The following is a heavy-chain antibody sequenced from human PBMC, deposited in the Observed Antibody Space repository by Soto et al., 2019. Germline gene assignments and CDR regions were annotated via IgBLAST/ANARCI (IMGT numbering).Heavy chain of an antibody. Sequence: EVQLVESGGDLVQPGGSLRLSCAASGFTVSNFYMTWVRQAPGKGLEWVSVISSGGSTYYADSVKGRFTISRDNSKNTLYLEVNSLRAGDTAVYYCARDTFGGAYDFWHGGQGTLVTVSS. V-gene: IGHV3-66*01. CDR2: ISSGGST. J-gene: IGHJ4*02. CDR1: GFTVSNFY. D-gene: IGHD3-3*01. CDR3: ARDTFGGAYDFWH.